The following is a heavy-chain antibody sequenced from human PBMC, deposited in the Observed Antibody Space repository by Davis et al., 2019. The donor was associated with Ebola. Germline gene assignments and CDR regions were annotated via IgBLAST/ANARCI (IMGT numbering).Heavy chain of an antibody. Sequence: SETLSLTCTVSGGSISSSSSSWGWIRPPPGRGLAWIGSIYYSGSTYYNPSLKSRVTISVDTSKNQFSLKLSSVTAADTAVYYCARDGDGGNFDYWGQGTLVTVSS. CDR1: GGSISSSSSS. CDR2: IYYSGST. J-gene: IGHJ4*02. CDR3: ARDGDGGNFDY. V-gene: IGHV4-39*02. D-gene: IGHD2-21*02.